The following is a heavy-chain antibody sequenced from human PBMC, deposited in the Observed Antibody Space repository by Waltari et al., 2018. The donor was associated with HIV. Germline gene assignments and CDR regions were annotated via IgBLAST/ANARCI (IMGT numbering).Heavy chain of an antibody. CDR2: INPNSGGT. D-gene: IGHD3-16*02. CDR3: ARDPFMITFGGVIGLDY. J-gene: IGHJ4*02. Sequence: GQGLEWMGWINPNSGGTNYAQKFQGRVTMTRDTSISTAYMELSRLRSDDTAVYYCARDPFMITFGGVIGLDYWGQGTLVTVSS. V-gene: IGHV1-2*02.